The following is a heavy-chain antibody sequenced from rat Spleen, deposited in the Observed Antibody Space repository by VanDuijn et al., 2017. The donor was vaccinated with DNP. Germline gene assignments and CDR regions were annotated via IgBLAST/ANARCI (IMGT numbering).Heavy chain of an antibody. J-gene: IGHJ1*01. CDR3: ARGSSSIYWYFDF. Sequence: EVHLVESGGGLVQPGRSLKLSCAASGFTFSDYYMAWVRQAPAKGLEWVACMSPTTRSSYYRDSVKGRFTISRDNAKSTLYLQMNSLRSEDTATYYCARGSSSIYWYFDFWGPGTMVTVSS. D-gene: IGHD1-2*01. CDR1: GFTFSDYY. CDR2: MSPTTRSS. V-gene: IGHV5-25*01.